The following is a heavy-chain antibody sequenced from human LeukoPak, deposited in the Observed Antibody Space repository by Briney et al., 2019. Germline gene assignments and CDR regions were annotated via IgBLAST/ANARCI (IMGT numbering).Heavy chain of an antibody. CDR3: ARVETVIAYYFDL. J-gene: IGHJ4*02. Sequence: PGGSLRLSCAASVFTVSTNCMTCVRQAPGKGLEWVSTIYSGGTTYYADSVMGRFTISRHNSRNTLYLQMNSLRAEDTAVYYCARVETVIAYYFDLWGQGTLVTVSS. CDR2: IYSGGTT. V-gene: IGHV3-53*04. D-gene: IGHD3-10*01. CDR1: VFTVSTNC.